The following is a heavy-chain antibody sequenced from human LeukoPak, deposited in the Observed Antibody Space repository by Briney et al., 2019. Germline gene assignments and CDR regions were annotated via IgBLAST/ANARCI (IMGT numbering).Heavy chain of an antibody. D-gene: IGHD2-15*01. CDR1: GGSISSYY. CDR3: ARDRYCSGGLCAHGFDY. J-gene: IGHJ4*02. V-gene: IGHV4-59*01. CDR2: IYYSGST. Sequence: SETLSLTCTVSGGSISSYYWSWIRQPPGKGLEWIGYIYYSGSTNYNPSLKSRVTISVDTSKNQFSLKLSSVTAADTAVYYCARDRYCSGGLCAHGFDYWGQGTLVTVSS.